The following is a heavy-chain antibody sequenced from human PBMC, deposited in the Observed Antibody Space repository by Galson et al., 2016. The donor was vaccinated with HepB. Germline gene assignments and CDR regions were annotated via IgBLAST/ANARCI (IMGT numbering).Heavy chain of an antibody. V-gene: IGHV4-59*01. Sequence: ETLSLTCTVSGGSISSYYWSWIRQPPGKGLEWIGYISYTGSTNYNPSLKSRVTISADTSKNQFSLKLSSVTAADTAVYYCARVRDRYCSDGSCYSELAYYGLGGWGQGTTVIVSS. CDR2: ISYTGST. CDR1: GGSISSYY. D-gene: IGHD2-15*01. CDR3: ARVRDRYCSDGSCYSELAYYGLGG. J-gene: IGHJ6*02.